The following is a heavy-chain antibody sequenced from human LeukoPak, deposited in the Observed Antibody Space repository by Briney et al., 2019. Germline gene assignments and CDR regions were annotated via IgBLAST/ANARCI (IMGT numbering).Heavy chain of an antibody. CDR2: IYYSGST. V-gene: IGHV4-39*01. CDR3: ARQGVRTGVPFDY. J-gene: IGHJ4*02. Sequence: PSETLSLTCTVSGGSISSSSYYWGWIRQPPGKGLEWIGSIYYSGSTYYNPSLKSRVTISVDTSKNQFSLKLSSVTAADTAVYYCARQGVRTGVPFDYWGQGTLVTVSS. CDR1: GGSISSSSYY. D-gene: IGHD3-10*01.